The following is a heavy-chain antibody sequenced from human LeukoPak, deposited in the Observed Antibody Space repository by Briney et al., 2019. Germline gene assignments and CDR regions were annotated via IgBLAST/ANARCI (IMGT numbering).Heavy chain of an antibody. CDR2: INHSGST. J-gene: IGHJ5*02. D-gene: IGHD2-2*01. V-gene: IGHV4-34*01. CDR3: ARGPDIVVVPAASGVWFDP. Sequence: SETLSLTCAVYGGSFSGYYWSWIRQPPGKGLEWIGEINHSGSTNYNPSLKSRVTISVDTSTNQFSLKLSSVTAADTAVYYCARGPDIVVVPAASGVWFDPWGQGTLVTVSS. CDR1: GGSFSGYY.